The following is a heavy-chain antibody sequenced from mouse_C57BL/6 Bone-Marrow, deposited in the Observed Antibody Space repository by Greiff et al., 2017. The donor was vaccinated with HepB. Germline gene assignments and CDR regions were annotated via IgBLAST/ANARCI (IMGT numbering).Heavy chain of an antibody. CDR1: GYTFTSYG. Sequence: QVQLKESGAELARPGASVKLSCKASGYTFTSYGISWVKQRTGQGLEWIGEIYPRSGNTYYNEKFKGQATLAADKSSSTAYMELGSLASEDSAVYVTANPSEVKFADWCQWALIAVAA. CDR3: ANPSEVKFAD. D-gene: IGHD6-1*01. V-gene: IGHV1-81*01. J-gene: IGHJ3*01. CDR2: IYPRSGNT.